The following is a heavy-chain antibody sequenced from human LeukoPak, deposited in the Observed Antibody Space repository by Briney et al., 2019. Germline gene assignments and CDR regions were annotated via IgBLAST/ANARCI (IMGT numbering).Heavy chain of an antibody. J-gene: IGHJ4*02. V-gene: IGHV1-18*01. CDR3: ARDEGGYFDY. Sequence: EASVKVSCRASGYTFTSYGISWVRQAPGQGLEGMGWISAYNGNTNYAQKLQGRVTMTTDTSTSTAYMELRSLRSDDTAVYYCARDEGGYFDYWGQGTLVTVSS. CDR1: GYTFTSYG. CDR2: ISAYNGNT.